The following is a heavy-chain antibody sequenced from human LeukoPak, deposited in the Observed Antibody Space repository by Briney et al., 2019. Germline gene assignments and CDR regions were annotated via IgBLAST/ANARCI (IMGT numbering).Heavy chain of an antibody. CDR1: GYMFTSHG. Sequence: ATVKVSCKSSGYMFTSHGIHWLRQAPGQGLEWMGWISAQNGNTNYVQQFLGRVTMTRDTSASTAYMELSSLRPDDMAVYYCARGRGTIGSNRDFYFYYYMDIWGNGTTVTVSS. D-gene: IGHD2-21*01. CDR2: ISAQNGNT. V-gene: IGHV1-18*03. J-gene: IGHJ6*03. CDR3: ARGRGTIGSNRDFYFYYYMDI.